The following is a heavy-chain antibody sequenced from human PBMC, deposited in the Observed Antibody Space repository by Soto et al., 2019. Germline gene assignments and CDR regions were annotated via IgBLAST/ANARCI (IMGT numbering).Heavy chain of an antibody. CDR3: ARGNGYCSSTSCQPFDY. J-gene: IGHJ4*02. CDR1: GFTFSSYW. Sequence: EVQLVESGGGLVQPGGSLRLSCAASGFTFSSYWMSWVRQAPGKGLEWVASIKQDGSEKYYVDSVKGRFTISRDNAKNSLYLQMNSLRAEDTAVYCCARGNGYCSSTSCQPFDYWGQGTLVTVSS. V-gene: IGHV3-7*01. CDR2: IKQDGSEK. D-gene: IGHD2-2*01.